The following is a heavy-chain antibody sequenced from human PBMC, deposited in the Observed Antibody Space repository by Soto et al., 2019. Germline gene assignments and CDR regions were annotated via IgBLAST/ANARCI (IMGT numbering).Heavy chain of an antibody. CDR2: IYYSGST. Sequence: PSETLSLTCTVSGGSVSSESHYWSWIRQTPGKGLEWIGYIYYSGSTYYNPSLKSRVIISVDTSKNQFSLKLSSVTAADTAVYYCARLHIYIRGLEGAFDIWGQGTMVTVSS. J-gene: IGHJ3*02. CDR1: GGSVSSESHY. CDR3: ARLHIYIRGLEGAFDI. V-gene: IGHV4-39*01. D-gene: IGHD2-21*01.